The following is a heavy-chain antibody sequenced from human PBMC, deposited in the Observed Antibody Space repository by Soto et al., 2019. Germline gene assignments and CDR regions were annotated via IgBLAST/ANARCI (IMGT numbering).Heavy chain of an antibody. CDR3: ARLGIITIFGPVRQRNYGMDV. D-gene: IGHD3-3*01. CDR2: INHSGST. J-gene: IGHJ6*02. Sequence: SETLSLTCTVSGGSISSGGYYWSWIRQHPGKGLEWIGEINHSGSTNYNPSLKSRVTISVDTSKNQFSLKLSSVTAADTAVYYCARLGIITIFGPVRQRNYGMDVWGQGTTVTVS. V-gene: IGHV4-31*03. CDR1: GGSISSGGYY.